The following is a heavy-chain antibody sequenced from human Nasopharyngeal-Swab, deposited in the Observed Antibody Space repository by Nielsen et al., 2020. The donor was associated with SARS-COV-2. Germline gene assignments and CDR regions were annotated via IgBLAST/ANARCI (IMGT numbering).Heavy chain of an antibody. Sequence: GESLKISCAASGFTFSSYGMHWVRQAPGKGLEWVAVISYDGSNKYYADSVKGRFTISRDNSKNTLYLQMNSLRAEDTAVYYCARAQTSVTGMGAFDIWGQGTMVTVSS. CDR1: GFTFSSYG. D-gene: IGHD4-17*01. V-gene: IGHV3-30*03. J-gene: IGHJ3*02. CDR2: ISYDGSNK. CDR3: ARAQTSVTGMGAFDI.